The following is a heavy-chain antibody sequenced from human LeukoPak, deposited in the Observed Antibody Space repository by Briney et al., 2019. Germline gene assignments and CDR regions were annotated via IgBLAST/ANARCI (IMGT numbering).Heavy chain of an antibody. J-gene: IGHJ4*02. CDR1: GFTFSSYG. CDR2: ISNDGSNK. Sequence: GGSLRLSCAASGFTFSSYGMHWVRQAPGKGLEWVAFISNDGSNKNFADSVKGRFTISRDNSKNTLYLQMSSLRAEDTAIYHCVKDLYKGDSSSWYYFHYWGQGTLVTVSS. CDR3: VKDLYKGDSSSWYYFHY. D-gene: IGHD6-13*01. V-gene: IGHV3-30*18.